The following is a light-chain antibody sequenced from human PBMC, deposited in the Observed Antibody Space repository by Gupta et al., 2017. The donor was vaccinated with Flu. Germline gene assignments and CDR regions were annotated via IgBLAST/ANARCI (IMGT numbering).Light chain of an antibody. V-gene: IGKV1-33*01. J-gene: IGKJ3*01. Sequence: DIQMTQSPSSLSASVGDRVTITCQASQDISNYLNWYQQKPGKAPKLLIYDASNLETGVPPRFSGSGSGTQFTFTISSLQPEDVATYYCQQYDNVPIFTFGPGTKVDFK. CDR1: QDISNY. CDR2: DAS. CDR3: QQYDNVPIFT.